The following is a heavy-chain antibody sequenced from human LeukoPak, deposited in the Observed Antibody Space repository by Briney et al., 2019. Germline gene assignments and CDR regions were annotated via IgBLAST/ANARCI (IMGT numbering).Heavy chain of an antibody. J-gene: IGHJ4*02. V-gene: IGHV3-7*01. CDR2: IKQDGNEK. D-gene: IGHD5-12*01. Sequence: PGGSLRLSYAASGFTFRTYWMSWVRQAPGKGLEWVANIKQDGNEKYYVDSVKGRFTISRDNAKNSLDLQMNSLRAEDTAVYYCASGPSGYHNTGGQGTLVTVSS. CDR3: ASGPSGYHNT. CDR1: GFTFRTYW.